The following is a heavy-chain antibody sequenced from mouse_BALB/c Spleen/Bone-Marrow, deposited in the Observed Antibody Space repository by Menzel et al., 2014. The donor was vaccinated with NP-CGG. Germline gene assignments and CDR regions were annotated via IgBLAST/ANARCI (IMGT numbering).Heavy chain of an antibody. CDR1: GYTFSSYY. D-gene: IGHD1-1*01. Sequence: VQLQQSGAELVEPGASVKLSCKASGYTFSSYYMYWVKQRPGQGLEWIGEINPSNGGTKFNEKFKSKATLTVDKSSSTAYMQLSSLTSEDSAVYYCTRSNYGYWYFDVWGAGTTVTVSS. CDR3: TRSNYGYWYFDV. V-gene: IGHV1S81*02. CDR2: INPSNGGT. J-gene: IGHJ1*01.